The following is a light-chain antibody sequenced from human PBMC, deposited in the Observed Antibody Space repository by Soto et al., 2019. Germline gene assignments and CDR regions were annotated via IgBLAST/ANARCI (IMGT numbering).Light chain of an antibody. J-gene: IGLJ1*01. CDR1: SSDVGGYDY. Sequence: QSALTQPPSVSGSPGQSVTISCTGTSSDVGGYDYVSWYQQRPGKAPKLLIYDVTKRPSGVPDRFSGSKSGNTASLTISGLQAEDEADFXCCSYGGSFPYVFGTGTKVTVL. V-gene: IGLV2-11*01. CDR3: CSYGGSFPYV. CDR2: DVT.